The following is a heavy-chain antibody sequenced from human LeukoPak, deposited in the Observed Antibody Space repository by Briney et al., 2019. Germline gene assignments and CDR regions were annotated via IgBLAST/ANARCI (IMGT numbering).Heavy chain of an antibody. CDR3: TTALNFDILTGLYQPIAAFDV. CDR2: IKQDGSEK. J-gene: IGHJ3*01. Sequence: GGSLRLSCAASGSTFTSYWMTWVRQAPGKGLEWVANIKQDGSEKYYVDSVKGRFTISRDNAKNSLYLQMSSLITDDTGVYYCTTALNFDILTGLYQPIAAFDVWGQGTLVTVSS. CDR1: GSTFTSYW. V-gene: IGHV3-7*03. D-gene: IGHD3-9*01.